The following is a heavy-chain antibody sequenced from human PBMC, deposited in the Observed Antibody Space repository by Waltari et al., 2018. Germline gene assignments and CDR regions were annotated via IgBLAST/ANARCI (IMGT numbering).Heavy chain of an antibody. CDR1: GGTFSSYA. Sequence: QVQLVQSGAEVKKPGSSVKVSCKASGGTFSSYAISWVRQAPGQGLGWMGRSIPSFGTANYAKKFQGRGTITADESTSTAYMELSSLRSEDTAVYYCARDQAPMLTMVRGGYGMDVWGQGTTVTVSS. V-gene: IGHV1-69*15. CDR2: SIPSFGTA. D-gene: IGHD3-10*01. CDR3: ARDQAPMLTMVRGGYGMDV. J-gene: IGHJ6*02.